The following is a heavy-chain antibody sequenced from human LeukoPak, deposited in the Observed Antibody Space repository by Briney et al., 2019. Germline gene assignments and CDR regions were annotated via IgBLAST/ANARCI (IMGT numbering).Heavy chain of an antibody. J-gene: IGHJ6*03. V-gene: IGHV4-38-2*02. D-gene: IGHD3-10*01. Sequence: SETLSLTCTVSGYSISSSYSWGWIRQPPEKGLEWIGEINHSGSTNYNPSLKSRVTISVDTSKNQFSLKLSSVTAADTAVYYCARGNYGSGRFYYYYYMDVWGKGTTVTVSS. CDR1: GYSISSSYS. CDR2: INHSGST. CDR3: ARGNYGSGRFYYYYYMDV.